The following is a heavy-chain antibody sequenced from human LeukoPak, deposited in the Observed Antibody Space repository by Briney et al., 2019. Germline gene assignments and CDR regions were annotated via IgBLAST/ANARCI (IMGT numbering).Heavy chain of an antibody. D-gene: IGHD4-11*01. CDR1: GGSLSGSY. CDR2: ISQSGNS. CDR3: ARQKPSTFRQYGRGRPLDS. Sequence: SETLSLTCDVNGGSLSGSYWSWIRQSPEKGLEWIGEISQSGNSNYNPSLKSRVTILVDTSKNQFSLKLSSVTAADTAVYYCARQKPSTFRQYGRGRPLDSWGQGTLVTVSS. V-gene: IGHV4-34*01. J-gene: IGHJ4*02.